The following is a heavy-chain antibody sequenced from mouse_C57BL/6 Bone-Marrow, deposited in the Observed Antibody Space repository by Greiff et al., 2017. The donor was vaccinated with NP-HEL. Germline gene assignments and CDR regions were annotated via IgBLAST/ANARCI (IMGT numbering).Heavy chain of an antibody. J-gene: IGHJ2*01. Sequence: LQQSGASVKISCKASGYAFSSYWMNWVKQRPGKGLEWIGQIYPGDGDTNYNGKFKGKATLTADKSSSTAYMQLSSLTSEDSAVYFCARSITTVVDGYFDYWGQGTTLTVSS. CDR1: GYAFSSYW. D-gene: IGHD1-1*01. V-gene: IGHV1-80*01. CDR3: ARSITTVVDGYFDY. CDR2: IYPGDGDT.